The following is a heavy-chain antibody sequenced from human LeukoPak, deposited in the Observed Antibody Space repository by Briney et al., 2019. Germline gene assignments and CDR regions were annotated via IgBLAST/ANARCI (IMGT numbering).Heavy chain of an antibody. CDR2: IYPGDSDT. CDR1: GSTFTTHW. J-gene: IGHJ4*02. CDR3: ATSSRPYGSGTYLYDY. V-gene: IGHV5-51*01. Sequence: GASLQISCRGSGSTFTTHWVGWVRQLPGKGLEWMGLIYPGDSDTRYSPSFQGQVTISADKSINTAYLQWSRLKASDTAMYYCATSSRPYGSGTYLYDYWGQGTLVTVSS. D-gene: IGHD3-10*01.